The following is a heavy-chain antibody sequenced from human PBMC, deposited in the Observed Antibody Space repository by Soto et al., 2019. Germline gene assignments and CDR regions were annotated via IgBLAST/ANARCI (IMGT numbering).Heavy chain of an antibody. Sequence: GGSMRLSCAASRFIFSASAVHWVRKDSGRGLEWIGRITDKGSNYATAYAASVKGRFTVSRDDSKNTAYLQMNSLKIEDTAIYYCHSDFWSGFSRDWGQGTTVTVSS. CDR2: ITDKGSNYAT. J-gene: IGHJ6*02. CDR3: HSDFWSGFSRD. D-gene: IGHD3-3*01. CDR1: RFIFSASA. V-gene: IGHV3-73*01.